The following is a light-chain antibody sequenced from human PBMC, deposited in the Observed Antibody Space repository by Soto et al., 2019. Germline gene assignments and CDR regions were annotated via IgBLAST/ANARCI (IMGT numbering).Light chain of an antibody. V-gene: IGKV1-5*03. CDR2: KAS. CDR1: QSVLTW. J-gene: IGKJ2*01. CDR3: QHYFSYPYA. Sequence: DIQMTQSPATLSASVGDTVSITCRASQSVLTWLAWYQQKPGKAPNLLIYKASRLRDGVPSRFSGSGSGTDFTLTISSLRPDDLASYFCQHYFSYPYAFGQGTKLEI.